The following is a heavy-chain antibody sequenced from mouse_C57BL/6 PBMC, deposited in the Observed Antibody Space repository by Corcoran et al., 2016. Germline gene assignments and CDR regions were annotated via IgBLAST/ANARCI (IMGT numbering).Heavy chain of an antibody. V-gene: IGHV1-75*01. CDR3: ARSLETAQAWFAY. J-gene: IGHJ3*01. D-gene: IGHD3-2*02. CDR2: IFPGSGST. CDR1: GYTFTDYY. Sequence: QVQLQQSGPELVKPGASVKISCKASGYTFTDYYINWVKQRPGQGLEWIGWIFPGSGSTYYNEKFKGKATLTVDKSSSTAYMELRSLTSEDSAVYYCARSLETAQAWFAYWGQGTLVTVSA.